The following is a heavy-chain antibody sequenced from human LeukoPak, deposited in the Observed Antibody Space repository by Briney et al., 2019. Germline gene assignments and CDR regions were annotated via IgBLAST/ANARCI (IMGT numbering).Heavy chain of an antibody. CDR2: IIPIFGTA. V-gene: IGHV1-69*05. J-gene: IGHJ4*02. D-gene: IGHD5-12*01. CDR1: GGTFSSYA. CDR3: ARDDADSAYADGDY. Sequence: ASVKVSCKASGGTFSSYAISWVRQAPGQGLEWMGGIIPIFGTANYAQKFQGRVTITTDESTSTAYMELSSLRSEDTAVYYCARDDADSAYADGDYWGQGTLVTVSS.